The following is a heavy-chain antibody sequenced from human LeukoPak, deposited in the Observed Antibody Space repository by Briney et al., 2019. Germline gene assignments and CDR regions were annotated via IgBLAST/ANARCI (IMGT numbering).Heavy chain of an antibody. CDR3: ASLSGSPDWFDP. CDR2: ISGSGGST. V-gene: IGHV3-23*01. D-gene: IGHD1-26*01. Sequence: ETLSLTCTVSGGSISSSSYYWGWIRQPPGKGLEWVSAISGSGGSTYYADSVKGRFTISRDNSKNTLYLQMNSLRAEDTAVYYCASLSGSPDWFDPWGQGTLVTVSS. J-gene: IGHJ5*02. CDR1: GGSISSSSYY.